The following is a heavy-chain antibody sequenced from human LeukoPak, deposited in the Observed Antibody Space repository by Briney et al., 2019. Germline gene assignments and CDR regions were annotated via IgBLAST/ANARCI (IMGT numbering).Heavy chain of an antibody. CDR3: ARHRLGTPLLTICGVARRAWDY. D-gene: IGHD3-3*01. J-gene: IGHJ4*02. Sequence: PSETLSLTCAVYGGSFSGYYWSWIRQPPGKGLEWVGEINHRGSTNYNPSLKSRVTISVATSKNQFSLKLNSPTAADTARYYCARHRLGTPLLTICGVARRAWDYWGQGTLVTVSS. V-gene: IGHV4-34*01. CDR1: GGSFSGYY. CDR2: INHRGST.